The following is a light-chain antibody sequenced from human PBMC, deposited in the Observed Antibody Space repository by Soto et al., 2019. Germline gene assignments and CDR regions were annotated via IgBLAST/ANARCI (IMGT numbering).Light chain of an antibody. Sequence: EIVLTQSPSTLSFSPGERATLGRRASQRVSSCLASYQQKPGQAPRLFIYDASNRAAGIPARFSGSGSGTDFTLTISSLEPEDFAVYFCQKYNTRPQTFGQGTKVDIK. J-gene: IGKJ1*01. CDR2: DAS. CDR1: QRVSSC. CDR3: QKYNTRPQT. V-gene: IGKV3-11*01.